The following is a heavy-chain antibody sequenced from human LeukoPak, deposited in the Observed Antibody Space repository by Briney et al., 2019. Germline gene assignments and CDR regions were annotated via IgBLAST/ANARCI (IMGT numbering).Heavy chain of an antibody. J-gene: IGHJ4*02. V-gene: IGHV3-23*01. D-gene: IGHD3-3*01. CDR3: AKDFWSGYYPNY. CDR2: SGSGGSI. Sequence: GGSLRLSCAASGFTFSSYAMSWVRQAPGKGLEWVSGSGSGGSIYYADSVKGRFTISRDNSKNTLFLQMNSLRAEDTAVYYCAKDFWSGYYPNYWGQGTLVTVSS. CDR1: GFTFSSYA.